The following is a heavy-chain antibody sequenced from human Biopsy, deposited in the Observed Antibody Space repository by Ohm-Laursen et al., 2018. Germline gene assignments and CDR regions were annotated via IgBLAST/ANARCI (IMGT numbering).Heavy chain of an antibody. CDR1: GGSFSGYY. D-gene: IGHD1-26*01. Sequence: GTLSLTCAVYGGSFSGYYWSWIRQPPGKGLEWIGEMKHGGSTNYNSSLKSRVTISVDRSKNQFSLKLNSVTAADTAVYYCARHAPSYSGSYWRYFDLWGRGTLVTVSS. J-gene: IGHJ2*01. CDR2: MKHGGST. CDR3: ARHAPSYSGSYWRYFDL. V-gene: IGHV4-34*01.